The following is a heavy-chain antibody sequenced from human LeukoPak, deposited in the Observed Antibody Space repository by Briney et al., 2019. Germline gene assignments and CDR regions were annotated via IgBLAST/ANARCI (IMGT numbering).Heavy chain of an antibody. V-gene: IGHV3-20*04. D-gene: IGHD5-18*01. CDR1: GFTFDDYG. CDR3: AFYSYGYRDFDY. Sequence: GGSLRLSCAASGFTFDDYGMSWVRQAPGKGLEWVSGINWNGGGTGYADSVKGRFTISRDNAKNSLYLQMNSLRAEDTALYYCAFYSYGYRDFDYWGQGTLVTVSS. J-gene: IGHJ4*02. CDR2: INWNGGGT.